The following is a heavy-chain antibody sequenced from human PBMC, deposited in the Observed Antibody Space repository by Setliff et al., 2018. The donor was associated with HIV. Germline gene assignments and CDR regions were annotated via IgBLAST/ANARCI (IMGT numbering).Heavy chain of an antibody. CDR2: IIPIVTIA. J-gene: IGHJ5*02. CDR1: GGSFTSYT. Sequence: SVKVSCKASGGSFTSYTFSWVRQAPGQGLEWMGRIIPIVTIAHYAEQFVGRVTITADKSTSTTYLEVSSLRSEDTAVYYCARERPGDHYESTGYQLADWFDPWGQGTLVTVSS. D-gene: IGHD3-22*01. V-gene: IGHV1-69*04. CDR3: ARERPGDHYESTGYQLADWFDP.